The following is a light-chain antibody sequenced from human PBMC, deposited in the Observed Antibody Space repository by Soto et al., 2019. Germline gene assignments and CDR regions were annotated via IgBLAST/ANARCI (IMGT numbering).Light chain of an antibody. CDR1: SSDVGGYTY. CDR3: SSYTSSSTVV. CDR2: DVS. Sequence: QSALTQPASVSGSPGQSITISCTGTSSDVGGYTYVSWYQQHPGKAPKLMIYDVSNRPSGVSNRFSGSKSGNTASLTISGLQAEDEAYYYCSSYTSSSTVVFCGGTKVTVL. V-gene: IGLV2-14*01. J-gene: IGLJ2*01.